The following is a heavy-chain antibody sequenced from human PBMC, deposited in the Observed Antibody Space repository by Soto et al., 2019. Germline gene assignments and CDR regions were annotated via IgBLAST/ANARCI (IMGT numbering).Heavy chain of an antibody. V-gene: IGHV1-8*01. CDR3: ARVNCSSTSCYDH. CDR2: LNPHSGDT. CDR1: GYNFTTHD. Sequence: ASVKVSCKAFGYNFTTHDINLVRQAAGQGLEWMGWLNPHSGDTDSAQKFQGRVTMTRNTSISTAYIELSSLTSEDTAVYYCARVNCSSTSCYDHWGQGTLVTVSS. D-gene: IGHD2-2*01. J-gene: IGHJ4*02.